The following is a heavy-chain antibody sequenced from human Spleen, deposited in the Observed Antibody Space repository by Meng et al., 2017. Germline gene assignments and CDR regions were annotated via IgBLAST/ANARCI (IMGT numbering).Heavy chain of an antibody. CDR3: ARGPTTMAHDFDY. CDR2: INHSGST. D-gene: IGHD4-11*01. J-gene: IGHJ4*02. V-gene: IGHV4-34*01. CDR1: GGSFSDYY. Sequence: QWPLQRGGAGLLKPSETLSLTCVVSGGSFSDYYWSWIRQPPGKGLEWIGEINHSGSTNYNPSLESRATISVDTSQNNLSLKLSSVTAADSAVYYCARGPTTMAHDFDYWGQGTLVTVSS.